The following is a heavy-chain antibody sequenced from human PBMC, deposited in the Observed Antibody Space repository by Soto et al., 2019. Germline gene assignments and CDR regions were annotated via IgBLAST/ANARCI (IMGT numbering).Heavy chain of an antibody. J-gene: IGHJ4*02. CDR2: IIPIFGTA. D-gene: IGHD2-2*01. CDR1: GGTFSSYA. V-gene: IGHV1-69*01. Sequence: QVQLVQSGAEVKKPGSSVKVSCKASGGTFSSYAISWVRQAPGQGLEWMGGIIPIFGTANYAQKFQGRVTITADESTSTAYMELSRMGAENTAVYYCARGDYRSTRCRPYDFDYWGQGTMVTVSS. CDR3: ARGDYRSTRCRPYDFDY.